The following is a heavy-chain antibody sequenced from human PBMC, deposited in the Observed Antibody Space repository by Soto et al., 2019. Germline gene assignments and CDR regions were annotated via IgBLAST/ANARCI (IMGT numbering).Heavy chain of an antibody. J-gene: IGHJ4*02. CDR2: IYYSGST. CDR3: ARYDGRY. D-gene: IGHD3-16*01. Sequence: PSETLSLTCTVSGGSISSYYWSWLRQPPGKGLEWIGYIYYSGSTNYNPSLKSRVTISVDTSNNQFSLKLSSVTAADTAVYYCARYDGRYWGQGTLVTVS. CDR1: GGSISSYY. V-gene: IGHV4-59*01.